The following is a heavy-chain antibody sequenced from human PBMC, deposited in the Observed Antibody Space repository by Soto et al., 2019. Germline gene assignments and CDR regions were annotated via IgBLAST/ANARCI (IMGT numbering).Heavy chain of an antibody. D-gene: IGHD2-2*01. CDR2: IYPGDSDT. V-gene: IGHV5-51*01. J-gene: IGHJ6*02. CDR1: GYSFASHW. Sequence: PGESLKISCKGSGYSFASHWIGWVRQKPGKGLEWMGIIYPGDSDTKYSPSFQGQVTISADKAISTAYLQWGSLKASDTATYYCAKRGPERKYYFGVDVWGQGSTVTAYS. CDR3: AKRGPERKYYFGVDV.